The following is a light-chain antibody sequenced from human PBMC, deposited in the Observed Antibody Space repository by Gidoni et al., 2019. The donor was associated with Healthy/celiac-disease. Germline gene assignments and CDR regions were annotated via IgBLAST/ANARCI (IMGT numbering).Light chain of an antibody. J-gene: IGKJ2*01. CDR2: WAS. Sequence: DIVMTQSPDSLAVSLGERATINCKSNQSVLYSSNNKNYLAWYQQKPGQPPKLLIYWASTRESGVPDRFSGSGSGTDFTLTISSLQAEDVAVYYCQQYYSTPPMYTFGQGTKLENK. V-gene: IGKV4-1*01. CDR1: QSVLYSSNNKNY. CDR3: QQYYSTPPMYT.